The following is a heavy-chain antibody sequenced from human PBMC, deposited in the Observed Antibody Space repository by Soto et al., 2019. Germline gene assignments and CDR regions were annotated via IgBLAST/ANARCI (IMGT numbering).Heavy chain of an antibody. CDR3: AGGVGGMDV. J-gene: IGHJ6*02. Sequence: QVQLVQSGAEEKKPGASVQVSCKATGYTFTSYAMHWVRQAPGQRLEWMGWINAGNGNTKYSQKFQGRVTITRDTTASTASMVQRSLRTADTAVEYCAGGVGGMDVWGRGATATVSS. CDR2: INAGNGNT. CDR1: GYTFTSYA. D-gene: IGHD1-26*01. V-gene: IGHV1-3*05.